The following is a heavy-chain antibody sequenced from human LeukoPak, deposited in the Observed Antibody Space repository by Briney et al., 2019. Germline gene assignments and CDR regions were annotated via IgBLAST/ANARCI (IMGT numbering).Heavy chain of an antibody. D-gene: IGHD6-19*01. CDR1: GYTLTELS. Sequence: GASVKVSCKVSGYTLTELSMHWVRQAPGKGLEWMGGFDPEDGETIYAQKFQGRVTMTEDTSTDTAYMELSSLRSEDTAVYYCATYSQWLVLYAFDIWGQGTMVTVSS. V-gene: IGHV1-24*01. J-gene: IGHJ3*02. CDR3: ATYSQWLVLYAFDI. CDR2: FDPEDGET.